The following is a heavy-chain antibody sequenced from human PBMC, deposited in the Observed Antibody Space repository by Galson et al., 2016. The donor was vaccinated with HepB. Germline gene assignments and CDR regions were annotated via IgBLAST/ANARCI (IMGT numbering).Heavy chain of an antibody. D-gene: IGHD1-1*01. J-gene: IGHJ4*02. CDR1: GLTFSNNW. Sequence: SLRLSCAGSGLTFSNNWMTWVRQAPGRGLEWVAYINQDGSNKAYVGSVKGRFTVSRDNAKNSLYLQMNSLRPEDTATYYCVTGNQNYFDYWGQGALVTVSS. V-gene: IGHV3-7*01. CDR2: INQDGSNK. CDR3: VTGNQNYFDY.